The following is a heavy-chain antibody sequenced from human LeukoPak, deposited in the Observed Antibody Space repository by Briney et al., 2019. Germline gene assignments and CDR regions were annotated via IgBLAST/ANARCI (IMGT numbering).Heavy chain of an antibody. D-gene: IGHD3-3*01. CDR1: GFTFSNAW. V-gene: IGHV3-15*01. CDR3: TTVRVRSYDFWSGYPDY. CDR2: IKSKTDGGTT. Sequence: GGSLRLSCAASGFTFSNAWMSWVRQAPGKGLEWVGRIKSKTDGGTTDYAAPVKGRFTISRDDSKNTLYLQMNSLKTEDTAVYYCTTVRVRSYDFWSGYPDYWGQGTLVTVSS. J-gene: IGHJ4*02.